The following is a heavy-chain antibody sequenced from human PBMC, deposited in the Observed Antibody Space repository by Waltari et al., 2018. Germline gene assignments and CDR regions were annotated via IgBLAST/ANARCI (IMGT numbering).Heavy chain of an antibody. CDR1: GYTFTSYA. J-gene: IGHJ6*02. CDR2: INAGNGNT. V-gene: IGHV1-3*01. CDR3: ARDHPLDYYYYYGMDV. Sequence: QVQLVQSGAEVKKPGASVKVSCKASGYTFTSYAMHWVRQAPGQRLEWMGWINAGNGNTKYSQKFQGRVTITRDTSASTAYMELSSLRSEDTAVYYCARDHPLDYYYYYGMDVWGQGTTVTVSS.